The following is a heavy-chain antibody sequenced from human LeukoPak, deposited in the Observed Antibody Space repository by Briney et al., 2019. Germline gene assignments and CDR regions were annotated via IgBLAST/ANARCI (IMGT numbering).Heavy chain of an antibody. D-gene: IGHD3-22*01. V-gene: IGHV4-34*01. Sequence: PSQTLSLTCAVYGGSFSGYYWSWIRQPPGKGLEWIGEINHSGSTNYNPSLKSRVTISVDTSKNQFSLKLSSVTAADTAVYYCAREYYYDSGRGNYFDYWGQGTLVTVSS. CDR2: INHSGST. CDR1: GGSFSGYY. J-gene: IGHJ4*02. CDR3: AREYYYDSGRGNYFDY.